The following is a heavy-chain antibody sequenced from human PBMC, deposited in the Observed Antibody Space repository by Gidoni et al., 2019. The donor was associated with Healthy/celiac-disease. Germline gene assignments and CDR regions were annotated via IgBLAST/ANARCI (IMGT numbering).Heavy chain of an antibody. Sequence: QVQLQESGPGLVKPSETLSLTCTVSVGSISSYYWSWIRQPPGKGLEWIGYIYYSGSTNYNPSLKSRVTISVDTSKNQFSLKLSSVTAADTAVYYCARVGDSSSSRYYYYYMDVWGKGTTVTVSS. CDR1: VGSISSYY. D-gene: IGHD6-6*01. J-gene: IGHJ6*03. V-gene: IGHV4-59*01. CDR3: ARVGDSSSSRYYYYYMDV. CDR2: IYYSGST.